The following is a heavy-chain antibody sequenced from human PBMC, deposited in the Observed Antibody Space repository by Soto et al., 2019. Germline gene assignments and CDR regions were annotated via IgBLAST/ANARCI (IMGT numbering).Heavy chain of an antibody. CDR1: GFTFRDHA. CDR3: AKDRYYDTPGWFDP. V-gene: IGHV3-23*01. D-gene: IGHD3-22*01. CDR2: ISANGASI. Sequence: GGSLRLSCIGSGFTFRDHAMRWVRQAPGRGLEWVSAISANGASIQHADSVKGRFSVSRDNAKNTVYLQMDNLRTEDSAVYYCAKDRYYDTPGWFDPWGQGSRVTVSS. J-gene: IGHJ5*02.